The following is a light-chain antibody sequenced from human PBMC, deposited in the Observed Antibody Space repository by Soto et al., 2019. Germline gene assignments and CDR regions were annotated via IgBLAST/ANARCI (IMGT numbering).Light chain of an antibody. CDR2: SDN. CDR1: SSNIGSNT. J-gene: IGLJ2*01. Sequence: QSVLTQPPSASGTPGQRVTISCSGSSSNIGSNTVNWYQQLPGTAPQLLIYSDNQRPSGVPDRFSGSKSGTSASLAISGLQAEDEADYYCASCDDSLDVVFGGGTKLTVL. CDR3: ASCDDSLDVV. V-gene: IGLV1-44*01.